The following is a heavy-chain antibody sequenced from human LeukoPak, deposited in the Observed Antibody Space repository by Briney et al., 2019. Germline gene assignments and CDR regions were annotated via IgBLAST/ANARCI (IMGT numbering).Heavy chain of an antibody. D-gene: IGHD1-26*01. V-gene: IGHV3-33*06. CDR3: AKGIESSGSYYTCFDY. CDR2: IWHDGSNK. J-gene: IGHJ4*02. CDR1: GFTFSAYG. Sequence: GGSLRLSCAASGFTFSAYGMHWVRQAPGKGLEWVAVIWHDGSNKFYADSVKGRFTISRDNSKNTLYVQMNSLGAEDTAVYYCAKGIESSGSYYTCFDYWGEGTLVTVSS.